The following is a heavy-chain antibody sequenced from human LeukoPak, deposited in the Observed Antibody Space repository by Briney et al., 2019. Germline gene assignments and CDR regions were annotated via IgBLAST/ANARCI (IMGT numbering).Heavy chain of an antibody. CDR2: LVVGSGNT. J-gene: IGHJ4*02. V-gene: IGHV1-58*01. D-gene: IGHD6-19*01. CDR3: AADRGSGWTYYFDY. Sequence: ASVKVSCMASGFTFTSSAVQWMRQARGQRLEWIGWLVVGSGNTNYAQKFQERVTITRDMSTSTAYMELSSLRSEDTAVYYCAADRGSGWTYYFDYWGQGTLVTVSS. CDR1: GFTFTSSA.